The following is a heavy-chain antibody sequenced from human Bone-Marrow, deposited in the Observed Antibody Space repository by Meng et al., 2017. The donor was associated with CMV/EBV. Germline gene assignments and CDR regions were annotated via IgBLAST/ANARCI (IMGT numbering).Heavy chain of an antibody. J-gene: IGHJ6*01. CDR3: ARANCSSTSCYSSYYYYGMDV. CDR2: ISYSGNT. Sequence: SETLSLTCSISGGSINSNTYYWGWIRQPPGKGLEWIGSISYSGNTYYNPSLKSRVTISVDTSKKQFSLKLSSVTAADTAVYYCARANCSSTSCYSSYYYYGMDVWGQGTTVTGSS. CDR1: GGSINSNTYY. D-gene: IGHD2-2*01. V-gene: IGHV4-39*07.